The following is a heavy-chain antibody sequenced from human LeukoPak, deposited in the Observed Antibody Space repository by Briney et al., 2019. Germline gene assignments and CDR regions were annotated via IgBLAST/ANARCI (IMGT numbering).Heavy chain of an antibody. J-gene: IGHJ4*02. V-gene: IGHV1-2*02. CDR1: GYTFTDYY. CDR2: INPNDGDT. D-gene: IGHD2-2*01. Sequence: ASVKVSCKASGYTFTDYYMHWVRQAPGQGFEWMGWINPNDGDTNYAQKFQGRVTMTRDTSISTAHMEVSRLRSDDTAVYYCARANFLYCSSATCLFDYWGQGTLVTVSS. CDR3: ARANFLYCSSATCLFDY.